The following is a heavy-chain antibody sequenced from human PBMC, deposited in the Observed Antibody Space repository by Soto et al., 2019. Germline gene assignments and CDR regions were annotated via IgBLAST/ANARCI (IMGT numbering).Heavy chain of an antibody. CDR2: IYSGGST. V-gene: IGHV3-66*01. CDR1: GFTVSSNY. Sequence: EVQLVESGGGLVQPGGSLRLSCAASGFTVSSNYMSWVRQAPGKGLEWVSVIYSGGSTYYADSVKGRFTISRDNSKNTLYLQMNSLRAEDTAVYYCARTTWGSAFDIWGQGTMVTVSS. J-gene: IGHJ3*02. CDR3: ARTTWGSAFDI. D-gene: IGHD7-27*01.